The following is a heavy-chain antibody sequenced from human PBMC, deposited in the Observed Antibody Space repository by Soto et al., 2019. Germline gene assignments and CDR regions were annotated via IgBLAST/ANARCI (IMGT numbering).Heavy chain of an antibody. D-gene: IGHD3-9*01. CDR3: ATEGYNILPGSDYYYYYGMDV. CDR2: IYYSGST. V-gene: IGHV4-59*12. CDR1: GGSISSYY. Sequence: QVQLQEAGPGLVKPSETLSLTCTVSGGSISSYYWSWIRQPPGKGLAWIGYIYYSGSTNYNPSLKSRVTITVATYKNHLILKLFSVTAADTAVYYCATEGYNILPGSDYYYYYGMDVCGQGTTVTVSS. J-gene: IGHJ6*02.